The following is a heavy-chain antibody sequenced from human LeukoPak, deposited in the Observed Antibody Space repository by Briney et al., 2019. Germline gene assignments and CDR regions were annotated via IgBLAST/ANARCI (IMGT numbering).Heavy chain of an antibody. CDR1: GFTFSSYA. J-gene: IGHJ4*02. Sequence: GRSLRLSCAASGFTFSSYAMSWVRQAPGKWLEWVASISGMGGRTYYADSGKGRFTISRDNSKNTLYLQMNSPRADDTAIYYCAKESGFYSSSPPDYWGQGTLVTVSS. V-gene: IGHV3-23*01. CDR3: AKESGFYSSSPPDY. CDR2: ISGMGGRT. D-gene: IGHD6-13*01.